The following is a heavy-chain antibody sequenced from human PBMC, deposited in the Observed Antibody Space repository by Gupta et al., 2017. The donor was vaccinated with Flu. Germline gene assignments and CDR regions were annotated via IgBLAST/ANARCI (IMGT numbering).Heavy chain of an antibody. D-gene: IGHD6-6*01. J-gene: IGHJ6*02. CDR2: IKSDGSRT. Sequence: HWVRQAPGKGLVWVSRIKSDGSRTSYTDSVKGRFTISRDNAKNTLYLLMNSLRAEDTAVYYCAREADIEARGVIYYYGMDVWGQGTTVTVSS. CDR3: AREADIEARGVIYYYGMDV. V-gene: IGHV3-74*01.